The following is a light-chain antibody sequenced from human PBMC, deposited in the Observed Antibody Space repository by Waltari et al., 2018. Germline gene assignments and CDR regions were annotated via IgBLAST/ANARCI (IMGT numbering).Light chain of an antibody. Sequence: QTVVTQEPSLTVSPGGTVTLTCASKTGAVTSGFYPTWFQQKPGQAPRALIYSTTNKYSWTPARFSGSLLGDKAALTLSGVQPEDEAEYYCLLYYGGVHVFGGGTKLTVL. V-gene: IGLV7-43*01. J-gene: IGLJ2*01. CDR2: STT. CDR1: TGAVTSGFY. CDR3: LLYYGGVHV.